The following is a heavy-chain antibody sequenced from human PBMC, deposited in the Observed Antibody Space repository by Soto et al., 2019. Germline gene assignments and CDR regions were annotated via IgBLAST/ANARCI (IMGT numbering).Heavy chain of an antibody. J-gene: IGHJ6*02. V-gene: IGHV3-15*07. CDR2: IKSANEGRTI. CDR1: GFTFSNAW. Sequence: PGGSLRLSCAASGFTFSNAWMNWVRQAPGKGLEWVGRIKSANEGRTIDYAAPVKGRFTISRHDSENMLYLQMSSLKTEDTGVYYCTTGRTNNYYYFQGLDVWGQGTTVTVSS. CDR3: TTGRTNNYYYFQGLDV.